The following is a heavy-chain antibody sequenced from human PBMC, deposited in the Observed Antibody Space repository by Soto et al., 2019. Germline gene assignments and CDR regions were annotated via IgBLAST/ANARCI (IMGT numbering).Heavy chain of an antibody. CDR3: ARDRPRKDYVWGSYRQDYYFDY. CDR2: ISAYNGNT. D-gene: IGHD3-16*02. CDR1: GYTFTSYG. J-gene: IGHJ4*02. V-gene: IGHV1-18*01. Sequence: GASVKVSCKASGYTFTSYGISWVRQAPGQGLEWMGWISAYNGNTNYAQKLQGRVTMTTDTSTSTAYMELRSLRSDDTAVYYCARDRPRKDYVWGSYRQDYYFDYWGQGTLVTVSS.